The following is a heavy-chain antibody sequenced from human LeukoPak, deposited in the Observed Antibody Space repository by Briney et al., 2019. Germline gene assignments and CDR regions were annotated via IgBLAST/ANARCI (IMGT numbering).Heavy chain of an antibody. V-gene: IGHV1-46*01. Sequence: SVKVSCKPAGYTFTSYYMHWVRQTAGQGLEWMGMINPSGGSTSYAQKFQGRVTITRDTSTSPVYIWLSSLRSQGTAVCYCAGENKRYFDYWGQRTLVTLSS. CDR2: INPSGGST. D-gene: IGHD2/OR15-2a*01. J-gene: IGHJ4*02. CDR3: AGENKRYFDY. CDR1: GYTFTSYY.